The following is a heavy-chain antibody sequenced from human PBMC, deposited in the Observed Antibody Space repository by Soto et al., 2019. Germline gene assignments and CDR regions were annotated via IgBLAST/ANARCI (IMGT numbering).Heavy chain of an antibody. CDR2: ISAYNGNT. CDR1: DYTFTSYC. Sequence: ASVKVSGKASDYTFTSYCISWVRQAPGQGLECMGWISAYNGNTNYAQKLQGRVTMTTDTSTSTAYMELRSLRSDDTAVYYCARGPSMDYGDHYEYWGQGTLVTVSS. CDR3: ARGPSMDYGDHYEY. D-gene: IGHD4-17*01. V-gene: IGHV1-18*04. J-gene: IGHJ4*02.